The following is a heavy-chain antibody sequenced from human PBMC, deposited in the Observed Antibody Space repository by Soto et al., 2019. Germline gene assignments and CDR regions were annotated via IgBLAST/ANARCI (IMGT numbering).Heavy chain of an antibody. Sequence: GGSLRLSCAASGFTFSNAWMSWVRQAPGKGLEWVGRIKSKTDGGTTDYAAPVKGRFTISRDDSKNTLYLQMNSLKTEDTAVYYCTTDIGATIYPGNYYFDYWGQGTLVTVSS. V-gene: IGHV3-15*01. D-gene: IGHD5-12*01. CDR2: IKSKTDGGTT. CDR3: TTDIGATIYPGNYYFDY. CDR1: GFTFSNAW. J-gene: IGHJ4*02.